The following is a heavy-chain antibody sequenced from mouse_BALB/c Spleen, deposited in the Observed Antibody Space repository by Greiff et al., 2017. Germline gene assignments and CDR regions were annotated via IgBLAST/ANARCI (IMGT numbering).Heavy chain of an antibody. CDR1: GYTFSSYC. CDR2: ILPGSGST. V-gene: IGHV1-9*01. Sequence: VQLQQSGAELMKPGASVKISCKATGYTFSSYCIEWVKQRPGHGLEWIGEILPGSGSTNYNEKFKGKATFTADTSSNTAYMQLSSLTSEDSAVYYCARLEVLLRGLDYWGQGTTLTVSS. J-gene: IGHJ2*01. CDR3: ARLEVLLRGLDY. D-gene: IGHD1-1*01.